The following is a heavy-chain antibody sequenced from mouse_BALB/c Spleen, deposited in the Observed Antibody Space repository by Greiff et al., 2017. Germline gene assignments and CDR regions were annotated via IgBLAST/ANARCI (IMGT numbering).Heavy chain of an antibody. D-gene: IGHD3-2*02. J-gene: IGHJ2*01. CDR1: GFTFSSYG. V-gene: IGHV5-6-3*01. CDR3: ARDQVYFDY. Sequence: EVMLVESGGGLVQPGGSLKLSCAASGFTFSSYGMSWVRQTPDKRLELVATINSNGGSTYYPDSVKGRFTISRDNAKNTLYLQMSSLKSEDTAMYYCARDQVYFDYWGQGTTLTVSS. CDR2: INSNGGST.